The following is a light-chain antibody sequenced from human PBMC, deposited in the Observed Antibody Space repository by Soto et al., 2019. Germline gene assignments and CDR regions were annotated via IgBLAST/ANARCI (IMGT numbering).Light chain of an antibody. CDR1: QSVRNNY. CDR2: GAS. Sequence: EIVLTQSPGTLSLSPGEGATLSCRASQSVRNNYLAWYQQKPGQAPSLLIYGASARATGIPDRFSGSGSGTDFTLTISGLETEDFAVYYCQQYGESPRLTFGGGTRVEIK. CDR3: QQYGESPRLT. V-gene: IGKV3-20*01. J-gene: IGKJ4*01.